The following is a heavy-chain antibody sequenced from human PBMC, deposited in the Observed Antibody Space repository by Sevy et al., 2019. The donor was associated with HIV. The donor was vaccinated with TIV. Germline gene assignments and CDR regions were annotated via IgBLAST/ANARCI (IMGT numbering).Heavy chain of an antibody. D-gene: IGHD2-21*02. CDR3: ARVASGYCGGDCYSNWFDP. CDR2: IYYSGST. Sequence: SETLSLTCTVSVGSISSGGYYWSWIRQHPGKGLEWIGYIYYSGSTYYNPSLKSRVTISVDTSKNQFSLKLSSVTAADTAVYYCARVASGYCGGDCYSNWFDPWGQGTLVTVSS. V-gene: IGHV4-31*03. J-gene: IGHJ5*02. CDR1: VGSISSGGYY.